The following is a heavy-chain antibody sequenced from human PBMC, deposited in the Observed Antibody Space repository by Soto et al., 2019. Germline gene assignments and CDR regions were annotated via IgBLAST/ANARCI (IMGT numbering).Heavy chain of an antibody. J-gene: IGHJ4*02. V-gene: IGHV3-23*01. Sequence: GGSLRLSCAASGFTFRTYAMSWVRQAPGKGLEWASTITDSGGTTYYPASVKGRFTISRDNSENTLYLLMNSLSAEDTALYYCAKVHGSGTYYNFPDYWGQGTLVTVSS. CDR1: GFTFRTYA. CDR3: AKVHGSGTYYNFPDY. D-gene: IGHD3-10*01. CDR2: ITDSGGTT.